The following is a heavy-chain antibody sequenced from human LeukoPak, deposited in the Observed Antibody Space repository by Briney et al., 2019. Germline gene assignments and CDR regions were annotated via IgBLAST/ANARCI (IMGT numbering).Heavy chain of an antibody. CDR1: GGSVSSGAYY. CDR2: IYYSGST. Sequence: SQTLSLTCTVSGGSVSSGAYYWSWIRQLPGKGLEWIGYIYYSGSTYYSPSLKSRVTISVDTSKNQFSLILSSVTAADTAVYYCASRPYGSGSFWFGPWGQGTLVTVSS. V-gene: IGHV4-31*03. J-gene: IGHJ5*02. D-gene: IGHD3-10*01. CDR3: ASRPYGSGSFWFGP.